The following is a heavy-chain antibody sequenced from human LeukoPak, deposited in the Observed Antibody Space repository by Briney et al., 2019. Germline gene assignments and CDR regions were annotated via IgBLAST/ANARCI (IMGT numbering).Heavy chain of an antibody. CDR1: GFTFSSYA. CDR3: ARDMVRGQYYYNYGMDA. J-gene: IGHJ6*02. CDR2: ISYDGSNK. V-gene: IGHV3-30*04. Sequence: GGSLRLSCAASGFTFSSYAMHWVRQAPGKGLEWAAVISYDGSNKYYADSVKGRFTISRDNSKNTLYLQMNSLRAEDTAVYYCARDMVRGQYYYNYGMDAWGQGTTVTVSS. D-gene: IGHD3-10*01.